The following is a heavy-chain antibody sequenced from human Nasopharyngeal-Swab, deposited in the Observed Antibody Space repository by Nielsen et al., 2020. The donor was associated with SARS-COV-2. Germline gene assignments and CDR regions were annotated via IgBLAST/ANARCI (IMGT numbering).Heavy chain of an antibody. CDR3: TRGLTGHIVQWNPSPY. Sequence: GESLKISCAASGFSITTYGVTWVRQAPGKGLEWISGISELGTGIYYADSVWGRFTISRDTSKNTVYLQMNTLRADDTALYFCTRGLTGHIVQWNPSPYWGQGTLVTVSS. CDR1: GFSITTYG. CDR2: ISELGTGI. D-gene: IGHD1-14*01. V-gene: IGHV3-23*01. J-gene: IGHJ4*02.